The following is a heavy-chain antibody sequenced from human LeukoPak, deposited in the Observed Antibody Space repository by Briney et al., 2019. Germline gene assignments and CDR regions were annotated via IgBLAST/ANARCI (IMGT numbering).Heavy chain of an antibody. CDR1: GGSISSSSYY. V-gene: IGHV4-39*01. J-gene: IGHJ4*02. D-gene: IGHD3-22*01. Sequence: PAETLSLTCTVSGGSISSSSYYWAWIRQPPGKGLEWFGGICSTESTAYDMSLKTRVTIAADTSKNQFSLKLRSVTAADTSVYYCATRAYYYDSSGYGPFDYWGQGTLVTVSS. CDR3: ATRAYYYDSSGYGPFDY. CDR2: ICSTEST.